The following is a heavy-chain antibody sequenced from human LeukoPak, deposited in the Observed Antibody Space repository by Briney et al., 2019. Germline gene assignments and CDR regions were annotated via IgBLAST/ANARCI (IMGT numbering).Heavy chain of an antibody. D-gene: IGHD2-15*01. CDR2: IRPSNGNR. CDR3: ARDIVVVAATEYYFYD. V-gene: IGHV1-18*01. Sequence: ASVKVSCRTSGYDFSTYGITWVRQAPGQGLEYMGWIRPSNGNRNYAQKLQGRVTMTTDTSTSTAYMELRSLRSDATAVYYCARDIVVVAATEYYFYDWGQGTLVTVSS. J-gene: IGHJ4*02. CDR1: GYDFSTYG.